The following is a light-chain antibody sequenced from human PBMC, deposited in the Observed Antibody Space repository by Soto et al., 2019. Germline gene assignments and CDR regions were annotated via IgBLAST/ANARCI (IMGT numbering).Light chain of an antibody. CDR1: SGHSSYA. Sequence: QSVLTQSPSASASLGASVELTWTLSSGHSSYAIAWHQQQPEKGPRYLMKVNSDGSHSKGDGIPDRFSGSSSGAERYLTISSLQSEDEADYYCQTWGTGIHVVFGGGTKLTVL. V-gene: IGLV4-69*02. CDR2: VNSDGSH. CDR3: QTWGTGIHVV. J-gene: IGLJ2*01.